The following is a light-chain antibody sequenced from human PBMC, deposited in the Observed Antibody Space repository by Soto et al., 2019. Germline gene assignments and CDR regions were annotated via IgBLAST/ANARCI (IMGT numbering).Light chain of an antibody. CDR2: GAS. CDR1: QSVSSSY. Sequence: EIVLTQSPGTLSLSPGERATLSCRASQSVSSSYLAWYQQKPGQAPRLLIYGASSRATGIPDRFSGSGSGTDFALTISRLEPEYFAVYYCQQYCNGITFGGETKVDIK. CDR3: QQYCNGIT. V-gene: IGKV3-20*01. J-gene: IGKJ4*01.